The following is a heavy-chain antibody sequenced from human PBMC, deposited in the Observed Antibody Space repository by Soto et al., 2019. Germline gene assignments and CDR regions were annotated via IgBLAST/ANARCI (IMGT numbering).Heavy chain of an antibody. CDR3: ARDPLPGPPV. Sequence: SETLSLTCTVSGGSLRSTSYYWGWIRQPPGKGLEWIGNVYYSGSTYHNPPLKSRVTISVDTSKNQFSLNLSSVTAADTAVYYCARDPLPGPPVWGQGTLVTVSS. V-gene: IGHV4-39*02. CDR2: VYYSGST. J-gene: IGHJ4*02. CDR1: GGSLRSTSYY. D-gene: IGHD2-21*01.